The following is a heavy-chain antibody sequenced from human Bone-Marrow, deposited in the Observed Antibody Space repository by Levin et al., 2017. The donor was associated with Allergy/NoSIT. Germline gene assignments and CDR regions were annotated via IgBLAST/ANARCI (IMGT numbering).Heavy chain of an antibody. CDR3: ARRRIASHNLDS. D-gene: IGHD5-24*01. V-gene: IGHV4-34*01. J-gene: IGHJ4*02. Sequence: PSETLSLTCAVYGGSFSGYLWTWIRQSPGQGLEWIGEISHSGSTDYNPSLKSRLPMTIDTSESQFYLNLNSVTAAATAVYYCARRRIASHNLDSWGQGTLVTVSS. CDR2: ISHSGST. CDR1: GGSFSGYL.